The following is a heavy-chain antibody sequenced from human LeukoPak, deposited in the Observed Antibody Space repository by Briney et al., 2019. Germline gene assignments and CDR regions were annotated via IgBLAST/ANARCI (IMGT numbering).Heavy chain of an antibody. D-gene: IGHD3/OR15-3a*01. CDR2: IIPIFGTA. CDR1: GGTLSSYA. J-gene: IGHJ4*02. V-gene: IGHV1-69*13. Sequence: SVKVSCKASGGTLSSYAISWVRQAPGQGLEWMGGIIPIFGTANYAQKFQGRVTITADESTSTAYMELSSLRSEDTAVYYCARVLDDSPTEYYFDYWGQGTLVTVSS. CDR3: ARVLDDSPTEYYFDY.